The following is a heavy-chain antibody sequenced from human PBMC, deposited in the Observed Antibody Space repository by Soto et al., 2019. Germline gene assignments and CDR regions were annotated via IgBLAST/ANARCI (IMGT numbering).Heavy chain of an antibody. CDR2: IDPSDSYT. CDR1: GYSFTSYW. D-gene: IGHD1-26*01. CDR3: ARSEVGATFLYYGMDV. J-gene: IGHJ6*02. Sequence: GESLKISCKGSGYSFTSYWISWVRQMPGKGLEWMGRIDPSDSYTNYSPSFQGHVTISADKSISTAYLQWSSLKASDTAMYYCARSEVGATFLYYGMDVWGQGTTVTVSS. V-gene: IGHV5-10-1*01.